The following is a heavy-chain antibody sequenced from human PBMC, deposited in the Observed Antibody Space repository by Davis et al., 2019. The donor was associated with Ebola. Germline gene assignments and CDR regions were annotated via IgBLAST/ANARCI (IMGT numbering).Heavy chain of an antibody. CDR3: SRDVQFEFYDY. Sequence: PGGSLRLSCAASGITFSSYGMHWVRQAPGKGLEWVAVIWYDGSKKYYADSVKGRFTISRDNAQNTLYLQMNSLTAEDTAVYYCSRDVQFEFYDYWGQGTLVTVSS. D-gene: IGHD3-10*01. CDR1: GITFSSYG. CDR2: IWYDGSKK. J-gene: IGHJ4*02. V-gene: IGHV3-33*01.